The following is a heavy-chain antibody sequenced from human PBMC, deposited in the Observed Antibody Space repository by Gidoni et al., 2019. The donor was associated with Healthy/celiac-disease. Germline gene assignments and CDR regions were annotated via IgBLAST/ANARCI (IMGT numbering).Heavy chain of an antibody. V-gene: IGHV4-34*01. CDR3: AIPTRRSYYYMDV. Sequence: QVQLQQWGAGLLKPSETLSLTCAVDGGSFRGYYWSWIRQPPGKGLEWIGEINHSGSTNYNPSLKSRVTISVDTSKNQFSLTLSSVTAADTAVYYCAIPTRRSYYYMDVWGKGTTVTVSS. CDR2: INHSGST. J-gene: IGHJ6*03. CDR1: GGSFRGYY.